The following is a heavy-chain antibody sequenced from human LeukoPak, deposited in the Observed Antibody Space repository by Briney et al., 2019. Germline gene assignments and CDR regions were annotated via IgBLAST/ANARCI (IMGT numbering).Heavy chain of an antibody. J-gene: IGHJ4*02. CDR3: ARRRPSHYFYL. V-gene: IGHV4-39*01. Sequence: PSETLTLPCTVSGDSISSSCYYWGWIRQPPGKGLEWIGSIYYSGSTYYNPSLKSRVTISVDTSKNQFSLKLSSVTAADTAVYYCARRRPSHYFYLWRQGTLVTVSS. CDR1: GDSISSSCYY. CDR2: IYYSGST.